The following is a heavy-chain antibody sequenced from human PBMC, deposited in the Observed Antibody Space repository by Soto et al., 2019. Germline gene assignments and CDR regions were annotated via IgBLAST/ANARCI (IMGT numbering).Heavy chain of an antibody. V-gene: IGHV1-24*01. CDR2: FDPEDGET. J-gene: IGHJ4*02. D-gene: IGHD3-22*01. Sequence: ASVKVSCKVSGYTLTELSMHWVRQAPGKGLEWMGGFDPEDGETIYAQEFQGRVTMTEDTSTDTAYMELSSLRSEDTAVYYCAIFDSSGYWSRFDYWGQGTLVTVSS. CDR3: AIFDSSGYWSRFDY. CDR1: GYTLTELS.